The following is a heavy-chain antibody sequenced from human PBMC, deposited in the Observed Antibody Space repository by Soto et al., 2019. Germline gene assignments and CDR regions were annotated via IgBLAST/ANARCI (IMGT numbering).Heavy chain of an antibody. CDR1: GYIFTSQG. V-gene: IGHV1-18*01. CDR2: ISAYNGNI. Sequence: QVHLVQSGGEVKKPGAAVKVSCRSSGYIFTSQGFSWVRQAPGQGLEWMGRISAYNGNIDYAKKFKGRVTMTTDTSTSTAYMELRSLTSDDTAVYYCARGAYCCGAPGCGGMEGWGKGTSVIVSS. D-gene: IGHD2-21*01. CDR3: ARGAYCCGAPGCGGMEG. J-gene: IGHJ6*04.